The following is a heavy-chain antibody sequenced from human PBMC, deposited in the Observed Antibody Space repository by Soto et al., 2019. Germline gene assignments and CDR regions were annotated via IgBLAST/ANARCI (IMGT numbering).Heavy chain of an antibody. V-gene: IGHV3-23*01. Sequence: PGGSLRLSCAASGFTFSSYAMSWVRQAPGKGLEWVSAISGSGGSTYYADSVKGRFTISRDNSKNTLYLQMNSLRAEDTAEYYCAKDVWYSYGSHFDYWGQGTLVTVSS. CDR2: ISGSGGST. CDR1: GFTFSSYA. CDR3: AKDVWYSYGSHFDY. D-gene: IGHD5-18*01. J-gene: IGHJ4*02.